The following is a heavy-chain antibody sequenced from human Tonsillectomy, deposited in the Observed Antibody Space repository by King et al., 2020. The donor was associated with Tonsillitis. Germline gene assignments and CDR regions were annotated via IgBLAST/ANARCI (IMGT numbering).Heavy chain of an antibody. CDR3: ARGRGISPWGGSGSSHFDY. Sequence: VQLQESGPGLVKPAETLSLTCTVSGGSISSYYWSWIRQPPGKGLEWIGYIYYSGSTNYNPSLKSRVIISVNTSKNQFSLKLNSVTAADTAVYYCARGRGISPWGGSGSSHFDYWGQGILVTVSS. J-gene: IGHJ4*02. CDR2: IYYSGST. V-gene: IGHV4-59*01. D-gene: IGHD3-10*01. CDR1: GGSISSYY.